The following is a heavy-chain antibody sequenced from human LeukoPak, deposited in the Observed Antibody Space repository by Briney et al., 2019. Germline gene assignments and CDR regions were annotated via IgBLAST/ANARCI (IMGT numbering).Heavy chain of an antibody. CDR1: GVSISTYY. D-gene: IGHD1-26*01. CDR2: FSYSGST. Sequence: SETLSLTCSVSGVSISTYYWIWIRQPPAKGLEWMGFFSYSGSTKYSPSLKSRVTMSVDTSKNQFSLKLNSVTAADTAVYYCARMYSGTSYYFDYWGQGTLVTVSS. V-gene: IGHV4-59*01. J-gene: IGHJ4*02. CDR3: ARMYSGTSYYFDY.